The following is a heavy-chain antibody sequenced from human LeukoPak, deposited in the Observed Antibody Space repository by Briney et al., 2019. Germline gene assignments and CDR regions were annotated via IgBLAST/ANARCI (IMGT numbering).Heavy chain of an antibody. CDR3: AKDINYCSSTSCYIMAVDY. D-gene: IGHD2-2*02. CDR1: GFTFSSYG. Sequence: PGGSLRLSCAASGFTFSSYGMHWVRQAPGKGLEWVAVIWYDGSNKYYADSVKGRFTISRDNSKNTLYLQMNSLRAEDTAVYYCAKDINYCSSTSCYIMAVDYWGQGTLVTVSS. CDR2: IWYDGSNK. V-gene: IGHV3-33*06. J-gene: IGHJ4*02.